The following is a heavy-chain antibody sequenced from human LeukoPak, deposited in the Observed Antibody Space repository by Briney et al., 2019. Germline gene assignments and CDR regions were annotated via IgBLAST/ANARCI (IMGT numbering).Heavy chain of an antibody. V-gene: IGHV1-69*04. D-gene: IGHD2-15*01. J-gene: IGHJ4*02. Sequence: ASVKVSCKASGGTFSSYAISWVRQAPGQGLEWMGRIIPILGIANYAQKFQGRATITADKSTSTAYMELSSLRSEDTAVYYCARPAYCSGGSCYALYFDYWGQGTLVTVSS. CDR1: GGTFSSYA. CDR3: ARPAYCSGGSCYALYFDY. CDR2: IIPILGIA.